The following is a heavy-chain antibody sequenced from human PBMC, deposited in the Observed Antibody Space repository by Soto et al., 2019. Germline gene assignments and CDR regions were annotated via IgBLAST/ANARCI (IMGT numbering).Heavy chain of an antibody. J-gene: IGHJ6*02. Sequence: AETLSLTCTVSGGSISRYYWNWIRQSPAKGLEWVAYIYYSGSTNYNPSLKSRFTISVDTSSKKFSLQLRSVTAADTAVYYCETATDCIVDGLDVWGQGTTVTVSS. CDR2: IYYSGST. D-gene: IGHD1-26*01. CDR3: ETATDCIVDGLDV. CDR1: GGSISRYY. V-gene: IGHV4-59*12.